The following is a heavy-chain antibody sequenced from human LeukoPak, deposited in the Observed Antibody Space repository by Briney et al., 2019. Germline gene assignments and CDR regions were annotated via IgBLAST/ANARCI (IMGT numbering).Heavy chain of an antibody. V-gene: IGHV1-24*01. CDR1: GYTLTELS. D-gene: IGHD2-21*02. CDR3: ATAYCGGDCYWNAFDI. CDR2: FDPEDGET. J-gene: IGHJ3*02. Sequence: ASVKVSCKVSGYTLTELSMHWVRQAPGKGLEWMGGFDPEDGETIYAQKFQGRVTMTEDTSTDTAYMELSSLRSEDTAVYYCATAYCGGDCYWNAFDIWGQGTMVTVSS.